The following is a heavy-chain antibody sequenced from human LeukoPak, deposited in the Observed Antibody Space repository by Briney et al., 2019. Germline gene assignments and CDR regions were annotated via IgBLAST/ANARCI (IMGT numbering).Heavy chain of an antibody. CDR3: ARGARTFDY. D-gene: IGHD6-6*01. CDR1: GGSFSGYY. Sequence: SETLSLTCAVYGGSFSGYYWSWIRQPPGKGLEWIGEINHSGSTDYNPSLKSRVTISVDTSKNQFSLKLSSVTAADTAVYYCARGARTFDYWGQGTLVTVSS. J-gene: IGHJ4*02. CDR2: INHSGST. V-gene: IGHV4-34*01.